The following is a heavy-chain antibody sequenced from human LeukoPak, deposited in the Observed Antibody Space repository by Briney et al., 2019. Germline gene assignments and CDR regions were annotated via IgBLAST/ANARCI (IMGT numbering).Heavy chain of an antibody. V-gene: IGHV1-69*04. CDR2: IIPILGIA. CDR3: ARDLAPSGYVQFDY. J-gene: IGHJ4*02. CDR1: GGTFSSYA. D-gene: IGHD5-12*01. Sequence: SVKVSCKASGGTFSSYAISWVLQAPGQGLEWMGRIIPILGIANYAQKFQGRVTITADKSTSTAYMELSSLRSEDTAVYYCARDLAPSGYVQFDYWGQGTLVTVSS.